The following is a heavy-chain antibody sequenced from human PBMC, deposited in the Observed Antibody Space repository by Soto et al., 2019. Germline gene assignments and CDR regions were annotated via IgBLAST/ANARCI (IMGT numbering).Heavy chain of an antibody. V-gene: IGHV4-59*01. D-gene: IGHD3-16*01. CDR3: AIWGEIISSPHVRAFDI. CDR2: SHYTGSA. CDR1: GDSITNYY. Sequence: QVQLQESGPGLVRPSETLSLTCTVSGDSITNYYWNWIRQPPGKELEWIGFSHYTGSAMYNPSLSSRVTVSVDTSRSQFSLRLTSVTAADTAVYYCAIWGEIISSPHVRAFDIWGQGALVTVSP. J-gene: IGHJ3*02.